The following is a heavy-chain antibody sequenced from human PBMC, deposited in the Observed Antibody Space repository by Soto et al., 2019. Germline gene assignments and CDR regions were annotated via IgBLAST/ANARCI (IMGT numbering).Heavy chain of an antibody. CDR3: AKDPTAMVTGIDY. CDR1: GFTFSSYG. CDR2: ISYDGSNK. D-gene: IGHD5-18*01. J-gene: IGHJ4*02. V-gene: IGHV3-30*18. Sequence: GSLRLSCAASGFTFSSYGMHWVRQAPGKGLEWVAVISYDGSNKYYADSVKGRFTISRDNSKNTLYLQMNSLRAEDTAVYYCAKDPTAMVTGIDYWGQGTLVTVSS.